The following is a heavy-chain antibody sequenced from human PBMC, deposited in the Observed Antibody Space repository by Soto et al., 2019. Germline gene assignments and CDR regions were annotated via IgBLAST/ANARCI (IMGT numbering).Heavy chain of an antibody. CDR1: GFTFSSYA. V-gene: IGHV3-23*01. J-gene: IGHJ4*02. Sequence: GGSLRLSCAASGFTFSSYAMSWVRQAPGKGLEWVSAISGSGGSTYYADSVKGRFTISRDNSKNTLYLQMNSLRAEDTAVYYCAKLVGVVPAANVDYWGQGTLVTVSS. D-gene: IGHD2-2*01. CDR3: AKLVGVVPAANVDY. CDR2: ISGSGGST.